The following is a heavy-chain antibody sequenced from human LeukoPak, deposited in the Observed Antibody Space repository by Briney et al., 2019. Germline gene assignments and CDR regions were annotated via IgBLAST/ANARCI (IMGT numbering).Heavy chain of an antibody. D-gene: IGHD3-3*01. J-gene: IGHJ5*02. CDR2: INPDSGDT. V-gene: IGHV1-2*06. CDR3: ARGPITIFGVSVGNWFGP. CDR1: GYTFTAYY. Sequence: GASVKVSCKASGYTFTAYYMYWVRQAPGQGLEWLGRINPDSGDTKYVENLQGRVTMTRDTSISTVYMDLSGLRSDDTAVYYCARGPITIFGVSVGNWFGPWGQGTLVTVSS.